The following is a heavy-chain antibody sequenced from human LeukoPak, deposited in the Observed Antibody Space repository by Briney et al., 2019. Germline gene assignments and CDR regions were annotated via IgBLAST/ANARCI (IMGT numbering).Heavy chain of an antibody. V-gene: IGHV3-66*01. CDR1: GFSFSDAW. CDR3: ARAGPSSSWHQFDY. J-gene: IGHJ4*02. D-gene: IGHD6-13*01. CDR2: IYSGGST. Sequence: GGSHRLSCAVSGFSFSDAWMSWVRQTPGKGLEWVSVIYSGGSTYYADSVKGRFTISRDNSKNTLHLQMNSLRAEDTAVYYCARAGPSSSWHQFDYWGQGTLVTVSS.